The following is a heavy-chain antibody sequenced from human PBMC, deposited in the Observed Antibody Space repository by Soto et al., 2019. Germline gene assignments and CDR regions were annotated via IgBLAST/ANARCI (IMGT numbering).Heavy chain of an antibody. Sequence: QVQLVESGGGVVQPGTSLRLSCAASGFSFSSYAMHWVRQAPGKGLEWVAALWYDGSNLNYAQSVKGRFTISRGNSKSTVYLQMNSLKVEDTAVYYCAREINDFWSGYLYWGQGTVVTVSS. V-gene: IGHV3-33*01. J-gene: IGHJ4*02. CDR2: LWYDGSNL. CDR1: GFSFSSYA. D-gene: IGHD3-3*01. CDR3: AREINDFWSGYLY.